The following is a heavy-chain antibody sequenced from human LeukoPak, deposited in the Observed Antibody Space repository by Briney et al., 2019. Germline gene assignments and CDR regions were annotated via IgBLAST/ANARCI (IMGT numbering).Heavy chain of an antibody. CDR3: ARDRGYDFWSGYYSGDAFDI. CDR2: IYYSGGT. J-gene: IGHJ3*02. CDR1: LGSLTGGGYY. V-gene: IGHV4-31*03. D-gene: IGHD3-3*01. Sequence: SQTLSLTCTVSLGSLTGGGYYSSWGRHHPGKGLGWIGYIYYSGGTPTTPSLTRRVTISVDTSKNQFSLKLSSVTAADTAVYYCARDRGYDFWSGYYSGDAFDIWGEGTMVTVSS.